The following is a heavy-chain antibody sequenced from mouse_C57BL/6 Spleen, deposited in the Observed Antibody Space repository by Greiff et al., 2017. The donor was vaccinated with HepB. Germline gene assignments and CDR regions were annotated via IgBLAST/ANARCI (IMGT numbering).Heavy chain of an antibody. J-gene: IGHJ3*01. D-gene: IGHD4-1*01. Sequence: VQLQQSGPELVKPGASVKISCKASGYAFSSSWMNWVKQRPGKGLEWIGRIYPGDGDTNYNGKFKGKATLTADKSSSTAYMQRSSLTSEDSAVYFCARTGSFAYWGQGTLVTVSA. CDR2: IYPGDGDT. V-gene: IGHV1-82*01. CDR1: GYAFSSSW. CDR3: ARTGSFAY.